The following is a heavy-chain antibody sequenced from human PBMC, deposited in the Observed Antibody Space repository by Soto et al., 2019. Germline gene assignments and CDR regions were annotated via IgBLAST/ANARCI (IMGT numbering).Heavy chain of an antibody. D-gene: IGHD6-13*01. CDR2: ISSSSSYI. J-gene: IGHJ4*02. Sequence: GGSLRLSCAASGFTFSSYSMNWVRQVPGKGLEWVSSISSSSSYIYYADSVKGRFTISRDNAKNSLYLQMNSLGAEDTAVYYCARGAKLSSSWRFDYWGQGTLVTVSS. CDR1: GFTFSSYS. CDR3: ARGAKLSSSWRFDY. V-gene: IGHV3-21*01.